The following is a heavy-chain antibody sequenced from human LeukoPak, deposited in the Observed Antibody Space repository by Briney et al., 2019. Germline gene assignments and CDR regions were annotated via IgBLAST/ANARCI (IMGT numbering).Heavy chain of an antibody. CDR2: ISSSVSTI. CDR3: AGSSGYSYGYIDY. J-gene: IGHJ4*02. V-gene: IGHV3-11*04. Sequence: YISSSVSTIYYADSVKGRFTISRDNAKNSLYLQMNSLRAEDTAVYYCAGSSGYSYGYIDYWGQGTLVTVSS. D-gene: IGHD5-18*01.